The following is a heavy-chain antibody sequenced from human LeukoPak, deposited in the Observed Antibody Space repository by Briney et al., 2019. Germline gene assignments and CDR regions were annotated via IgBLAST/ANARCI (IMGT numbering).Heavy chain of an antibody. D-gene: IGHD3-10*01. V-gene: IGHV4-34*01. CDR1: GVSFSGYY. CDR3: ARAIAHYYGSGSYSDY. Sequence: SETLSLTCAVYGVSFSGYYWSWIRQPPGKGLEWIGEINHSGSTNYNPSLKSRVTISVDTSKNQFSLKLSSVTAADTAVYYCARAIAHYYGSGSYSDYWGQGTLVTVSS. J-gene: IGHJ4*02. CDR2: INHSGST.